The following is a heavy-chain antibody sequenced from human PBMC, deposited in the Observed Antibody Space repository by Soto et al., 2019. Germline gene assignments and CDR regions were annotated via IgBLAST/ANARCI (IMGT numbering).Heavy chain of an antibody. Sequence: GSGPTLVNPTQTLTLTCTFSGFSLSTSGVGVGWIRQPPGKALEWLALIYWDDDKRYSPSLKSRLTITKDTSKNQVVLTMTNMDPVDTATYYCAHRRFPVAGISGWPQDWSDPRCPATLLTVSS. D-gene: IGHD6-19*01. CDR2: IYWDDDK. CDR1: GFSLSTSGVG. V-gene: IGHV2-5*02. CDR3: AHRRFPVAGISGWPQDWSDP. J-gene: IGHJ5*02.